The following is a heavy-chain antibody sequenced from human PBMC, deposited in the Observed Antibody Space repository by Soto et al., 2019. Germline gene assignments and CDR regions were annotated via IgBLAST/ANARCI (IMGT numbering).Heavy chain of an antibody. CDR3: ARSLRGGNVNFDY. CDR1: GYAFTSYD. J-gene: IGHJ4*02. CDR2: MNPDSGDT. Sequence: QVQLVQSGAEVKKPGASVKVSCKASGYAFTSYDINWVRQATGQGLEWMGWMNPDSGDTGYVEKFQGRVTMTRDTSINTAYTELSSLRSEDTAVYYCARSLRGGNVNFDYWGQGTLVTVSS. V-gene: IGHV1-8*01. D-gene: IGHD2-15*01.